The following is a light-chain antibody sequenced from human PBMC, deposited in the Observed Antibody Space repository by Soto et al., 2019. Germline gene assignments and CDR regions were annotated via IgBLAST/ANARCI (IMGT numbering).Light chain of an antibody. CDR1: QTISSW. V-gene: IGKV1-5*01. CDR3: QQYNSYSPIT. J-gene: IGKJ5*01. Sequence: DIQITQSPSTLSGSVGVRVTITCRASQTISSWLAWYQQKPGKAPKLLIYDAFTLETGVPSRFSGSGSGTDFIFTISSLQPEDFATYYCQQYNSYSPITFGQGTRLEI. CDR2: DAF.